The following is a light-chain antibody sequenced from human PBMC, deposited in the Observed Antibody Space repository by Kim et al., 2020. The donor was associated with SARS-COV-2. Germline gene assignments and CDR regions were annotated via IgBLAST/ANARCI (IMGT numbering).Light chain of an antibody. Sequence: SPGESATLSCTGTSSAVVSYNYVSWYQQPPGKAPNLIIYDATKRPSGVPDRFSGSKSGNTASLTISGLQAEDEADYYCCSYAGSVVFGGGTQLTVL. J-gene: IGLJ2*01. CDR2: DAT. CDR1: SSAVVSYNY. V-gene: IGLV2-11*01. CDR3: CSYAGSVV.